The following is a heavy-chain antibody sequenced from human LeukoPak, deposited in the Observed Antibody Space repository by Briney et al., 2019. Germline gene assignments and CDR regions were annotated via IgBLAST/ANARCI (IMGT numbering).Heavy chain of an antibody. CDR3: AKGYAQFDY. V-gene: IGHV3-23*01. D-gene: IGHD1-1*01. CDR2: ISDSGGRT. CDR1: GFTFSIYA. Sequence: GGSLRLSCAASGFTFSIYAMGWVRQAPGKGLEWVSTISDSGGRTYYADSVKGRFTISRDSSKNTLFLQMNSLRAEDTAVYYCAKGYAQFDYWGQGTLVTVSS. J-gene: IGHJ4*02.